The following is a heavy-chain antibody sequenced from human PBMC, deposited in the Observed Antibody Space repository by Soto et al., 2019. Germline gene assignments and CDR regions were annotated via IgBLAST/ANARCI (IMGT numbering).Heavy chain of an antibody. CDR2: IVVGSGNT. Sequence: QMQLVQSGPEVKKPGTSVKVSCKASGFTFTSSAMQWVRQARGQRLGWIGWIVVGSGNTNYAQKFQERVTITRDMSTSTAYMELSSLRSEDTAVYYCAAAIGDILTGYGHYGMDVWGQGTTVTVSS. CDR1: GFTFTSSA. V-gene: IGHV1-58*02. CDR3: AAAIGDILTGYGHYGMDV. D-gene: IGHD3-9*01. J-gene: IGHJ6*02.